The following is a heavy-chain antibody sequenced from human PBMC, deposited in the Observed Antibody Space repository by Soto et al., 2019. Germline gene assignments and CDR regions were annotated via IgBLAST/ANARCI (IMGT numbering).Heavy chain of an antibody. CDR3: ARALNWNYDLDNWFDP. V-gene: IGHV4-30-4*01. CDR2: IYYSGST. Sequence: SETLSLTSTVSGGSISSGDYYWSWIRQPPGKGLEWIGYIYYSGSTYYNPSLKSRVTISVDTSKNQFSLKLSSVTAADTAVYYCARALNWNYDLDNWFDPWGQGTLVTVSS. D-gene: IGHD1-7*01. CDR1: GGSISSGDYY. J-gene: IGHJ5*02.